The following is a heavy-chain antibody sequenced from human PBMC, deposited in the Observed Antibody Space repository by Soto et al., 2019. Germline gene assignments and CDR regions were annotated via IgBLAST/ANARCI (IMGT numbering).Heavy chain of an antibody. CDR1: GYSFTDYW. J-gene: IGHJ4*02. CDR2: IYPGDSDA. D-gene: IGHD3-9*01. CDR3: ARQADYNILTGYFYYFDY. Sequence: PGESLKISCKSSGYSFTDYWIGWVRQMPGKGLEWMGIIYPGDSDARYSPSFQGQVTISVDTSINTAFLRWNSLTASDTAMYYCARQADYNILTGYFYYFDYWGQGSLGTVS. V-gene: IGHV5-51*01.